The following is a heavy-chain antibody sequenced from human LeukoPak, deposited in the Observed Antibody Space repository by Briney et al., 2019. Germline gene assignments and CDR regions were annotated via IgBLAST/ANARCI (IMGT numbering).Heavy chain of an antibody. CDR1: GGSINSYY. J-gene: IGHJ4*02. CDR2: IYYSGTT. Sequence: SETLSLTCTVSGGSINSYYWSWVRQPPGKALEWIGYIYYSGTTNYNPSLKSRVTISVDTSKNQFSLNLTSVTAADTAVYYCARNPRRKYFDYWGQGTLVTVPS. V-gene: IGHV4-59*01. CDR3: ARNPRRKYFDY.